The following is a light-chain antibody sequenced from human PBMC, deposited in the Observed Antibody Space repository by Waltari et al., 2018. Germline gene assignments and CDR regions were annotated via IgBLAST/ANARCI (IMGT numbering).Light chain of an antibody. Sequence: EIVLTQSPATLSLSPGERATLSCRASQSVSSDLAWYRQKPGQAPRLLIYDASKRATGIPARLSGSGSGTDFTLTISSLEPEDFAVYYCHQRSDWPYTFGQGTKLEIK. CDR1: QSVSSD. V-gene: IGKV3-11*01. CDR3: HQRSDWPYT. J-gene: IGKJ2*01. CDR2: DAS.